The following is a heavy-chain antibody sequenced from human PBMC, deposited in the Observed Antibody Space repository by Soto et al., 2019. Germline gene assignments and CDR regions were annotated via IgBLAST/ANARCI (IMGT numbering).Heavy chain of an antibody. D-gene: IGHD3-10*01. J-gene: IGHJ4*02. Sequence: QVLLQESGPGLVKPSETLSLTCSVSGGSIRSYYWSWIRQPPGKRLEWIGYISYSGTTNYNPSLTSQLTISIDTTKNQFSLKLGSVTADDTAVYYCATGFNYYGAGTLKLDFWGQGTLVAVSS. CDR2: ISYSGTT. CDR1: GGSIRSYY. V-gene: IGHV4-59*01. CDR3: ATGFNYYGAGTLKLDF.